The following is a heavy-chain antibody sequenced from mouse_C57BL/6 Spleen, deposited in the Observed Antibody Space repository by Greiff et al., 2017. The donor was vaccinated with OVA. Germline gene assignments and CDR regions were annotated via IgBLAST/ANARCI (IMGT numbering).Heavy chain of an antibody. Sequence: QVQLQQSGPGLVQPSQSLSITCTVSGFSLTSYGVHWVRQSPGKGLEWLGVIWSGGSTAYNAAFISRLGISKDNSKSQVFFKMNSLQADDTAIYYCARNPPTGTFGYWGQGTTLTVSS. D-gene: IGHD4-1*02. CDR3: ARNPPTGTFGY. CDR2: IWSGGST. V-gene: IGHV2-2*01. J-gene: IGHJ2*01. CDR1: GFSLTSYG.